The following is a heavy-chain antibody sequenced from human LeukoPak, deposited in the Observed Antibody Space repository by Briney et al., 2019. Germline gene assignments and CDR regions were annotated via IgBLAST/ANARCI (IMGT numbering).Heavy chain of an antibody. CDR1: GFSFSTYA. D-gene: IGHD3-10*01. V-gene: IGHV3-33*01. CDR3: ATEIVGSGSYPDY. CDR2: IWHDASHT. J-gene: IGHJ4*02. Sequence: GRSLRLSCAASGFSFSTYAMHWVRQAPGKGLEWVALIWHDASHTFYTDSVKGRFTISRDNSKNTVYLQMNSLGGEDTAVYYCATEIVGSGSYPDYWGQGTLVTVSS.